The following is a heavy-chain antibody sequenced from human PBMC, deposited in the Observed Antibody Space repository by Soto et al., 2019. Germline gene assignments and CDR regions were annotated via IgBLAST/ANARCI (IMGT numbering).Heavy chain of an antibody. Sequence: SETLSLTCTVSGGSISSGDYYWSWIRQPPGKGLEWIGYIYYSGSTYYSPSLKSRVTISVDTSKNQFSLKLSSVTAADTAVYYCARQPIMTAVTTFFPSQLNWFDPWGQGTLVTVSS. CDR1: GGSISSGDYY. CDR3: ARQPIMTAVTTFFPSQLNWFDP. J-gene: IGHJ5*02. D-gene: IGHD4-4*01. V-gene: IGHV4-30-4*01. CDR2: IYYSGST.